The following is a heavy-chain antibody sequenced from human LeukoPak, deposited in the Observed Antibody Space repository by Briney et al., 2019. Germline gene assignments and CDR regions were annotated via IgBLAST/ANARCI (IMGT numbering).Heavy chain of an antibody. V-gene: IGHV3-30*02. D-gene: IGHD5-18*01. CDR2: IRYDGSNK. Sequence: GGSLRLSCAAPGFTFSSYGMHWVRQAPGKGLEWVAFIRYDGSNKYYADSVKGRFTISRDNSKNTLCLQMNSLRAEDTAVYYCAKDRGGGVYSYGLNWFDPWGQGTLVTVFS. CDR1: GFTFSSYG. CDR3: AKDRGGGVYSYGLNWFDP. J-gene: IGHJ5*02.